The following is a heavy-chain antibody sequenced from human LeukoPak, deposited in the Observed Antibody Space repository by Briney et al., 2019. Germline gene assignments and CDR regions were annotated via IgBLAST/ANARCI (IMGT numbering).Heavy chain of an antibody. Sequence: GGSLRLSCAASGFTFSSYWMGWVRQAPGMGREWVATIKQDGSDKYYLDSVKVRFTISRANAKNSLFLQMNSLRAEDTAVYYCAGARGWEFSSWGQGTLVTVSS. D-gene: IGHD1-26*01. CDR1: GFTFSSYW. J-gene: IGHJ5*02. V-gene: IGHV3-7*01. CDR3: AGARGWEFSS. CDR2: IKQDGSDK.